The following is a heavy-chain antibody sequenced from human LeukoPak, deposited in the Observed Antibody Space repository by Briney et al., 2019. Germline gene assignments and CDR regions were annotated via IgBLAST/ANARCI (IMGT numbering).Heavy chain of an antibody. CDR3: ARIGTVTAAWYFDL. CDR1: GGSISSSSYY. V-gene: IGHV4-39*07. CDR2: IYYSGST. D-gene: IGHD2-21*02. Sequence: PSETLSLTCTVSGGSISSSSYYWGWIRQPPGKGLEWIGSIYYSGSTYYNPSLESRVTISVDTSKNQFSLKLSSVTAADTAVYYCARIGTVTAAWYFDLWGRGTLVTVSS. J-gene: IGHJ2*01.